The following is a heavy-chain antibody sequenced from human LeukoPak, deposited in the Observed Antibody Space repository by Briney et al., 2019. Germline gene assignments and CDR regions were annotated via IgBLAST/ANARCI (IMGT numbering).Heavy chain of an antibody. J-gene: IGHJ4*02. CDR2: ISSSSSYI. CDR3: ARDPGYSYDFDY. Sequence: PGGSLRLSCAASGFTFSSCSMNWVRQAPGKGLEWVSSISSSSSYIYYADSVKGRFTISRDNAKNSLYLQMNSLRAEDTAVYYCARDPGYSYDFDYWGQGTLVTVSS. D-gene: IGHD5-18*01. V-gene: IGHV3-21*01. CDR1: GFTFSSCS.